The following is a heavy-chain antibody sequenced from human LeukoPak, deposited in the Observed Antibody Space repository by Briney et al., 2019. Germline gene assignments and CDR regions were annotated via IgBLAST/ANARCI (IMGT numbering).Heavy chain of an antibody. CDR1: GFTVSSNC. D-gene: IGHD3-3*01. Sequence: GGSLRLSCAASGFTVSSNCMTWVRQAPGKGLEWVSGIYSADTTYYADSVKGRFTISRDNFENTLYLQMDSLRAEDTAVYFCARDPIYYGSSTFDIWGQGTMVTVSS. V-gene: IGHV3-66*01. CDR2: IYSADTT. CDR3: ARDPIYYGSSTFDI. J-gene: IGHJ3*02.